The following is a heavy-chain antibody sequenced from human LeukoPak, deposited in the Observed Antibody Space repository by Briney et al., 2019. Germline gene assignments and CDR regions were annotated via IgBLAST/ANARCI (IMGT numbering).Heavy chain of an antibody. Sequence: PSETLSLTCTVSGASVSSFYWSWIRQPPGKGLEWIGYVYHTGNTKYNPSLESRATISIDTSKNQFSLRLSSVTAADSAVYYCAKSDGSGSYFDYWGQGTLVTVS. J-gene: IGHJ4*02. V-gene: IGHV4-59*02. CDR1: GASVSSFY. CDR3: AKSDGSGSYFDY. D-gene: IGHD3-10*01. CDR2: VYHTGNT.